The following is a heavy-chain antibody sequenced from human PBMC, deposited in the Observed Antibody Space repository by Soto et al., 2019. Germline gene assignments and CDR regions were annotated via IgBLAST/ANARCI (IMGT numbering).Heavy chain of an antibody. J-gene: IGHJ6*02. V-gene: IGHV1-46*01. Sequence: GASVKVSCKASGYTFTSYYMHWVRQAPGQGLEWMGIINPSGGSTSYAQKFQGRVTMTRDTSTSTVYMELSSLRSEDTAMYYCARTVIVVVTAGHYYGMDVWGQGTTVTVSS. CDR3: ARTVIVVVTAGHYYGMDV. D-gene: IGHD2-21*02. CDR1: GYTFTSYY. CDR2: INPSGGST.